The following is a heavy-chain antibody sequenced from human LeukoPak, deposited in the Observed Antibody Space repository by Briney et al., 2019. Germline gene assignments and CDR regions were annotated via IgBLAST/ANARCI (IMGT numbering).Heavy chain of an antibody. J-gene: IGHJ4*02. CDR2: IYGRDGGT. CDR3: VRDFDWGPDY. CDR1: GFTFTGHY. D-gene: IGHD3-9*01. Sequence: APVKVSCKASGFTFTGHYFHWVRQAPGQGLEWMGWIYGRDGGTNLAQKFQDRVTMTRDTSITTAYMELTGLTPDDTAVYYCVRDFDWGPDYWGQGTLVTVSS. V-gene: IGHV1-2*02.